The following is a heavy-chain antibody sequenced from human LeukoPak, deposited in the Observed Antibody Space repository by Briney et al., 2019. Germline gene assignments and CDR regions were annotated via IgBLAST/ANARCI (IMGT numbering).Heavy chain of an antibody. CDR1: GGSFSGYY. CDR2: INHSGST. Sequence: SETLSLTCAVYGGSFSGYYWSWIRQPPGKGLEWIGEINHSGSTNYNPSLKSRVTISVDTSKNQFSLKLSSVTAADTAVYYCARQRSVVVPAADHKDYWGQGTLVTVSS. D-gene: IGHD2-2*01. V-gene: IGHV4-34*01. J-gene: IGHJ4*02. CDR3: ARQRSVVVPAADHKDY.